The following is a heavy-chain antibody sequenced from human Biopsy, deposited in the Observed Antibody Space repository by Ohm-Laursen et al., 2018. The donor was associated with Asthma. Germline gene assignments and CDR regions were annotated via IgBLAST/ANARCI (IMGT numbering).Heavy chain of an antibody. CDR3: ARGDNSGWSHYYFDY. CDR2: IYSGGTS. V-gene: IGHV3-53*01. Sequence: SLRLSCSASGFTVSRDHMFWVRQAPGKGLEWVSGIYSGGTSHTADSVRGRFTISRDFSKNTLHLQMHSLRVEDTAVYYCARGDNSGWSHYYFDYWGQGTLVTVSS. D-gene: IGHD6-19*01. J-gene: IGHJ4*02. CDR1: GFTVSRDH.